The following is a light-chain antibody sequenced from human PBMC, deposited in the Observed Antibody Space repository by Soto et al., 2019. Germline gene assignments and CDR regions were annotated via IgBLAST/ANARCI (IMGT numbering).Light chain of an antibody. CDR2: AAS. CDR1: QSISSY. Sequence: DIQMTQSPSSLSASVGDRVTITCRASQSISSYLNWYQQKPGKASKILIYAASGLQTGVPSKFSGSGSGSDFTPTMSSLQPEDCTTFSCQQSYRTPRTVGQGTKVEIK. J-gene: IGKJ1*01. V-gene: IGKV1-39*01. CDR3: QQSYRTPRT.